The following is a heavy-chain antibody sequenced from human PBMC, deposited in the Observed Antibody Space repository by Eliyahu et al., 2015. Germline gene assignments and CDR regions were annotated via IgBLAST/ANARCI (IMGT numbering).Heavy chain of an antibody. CDR2: IIPISGTG. J-gene: IGHJ4*02. CDR3: ARPSADNSGISKPFDY. Sequence: QVQLVQSGAEVKKPGSSVKVSCKASGGTFTSYAINWVRQAPGQGLEWMGGIIPISGTGNYAQKFQGRVTITADESTSTAYMELSSLRSEDTAIYYCARPSADNSGISKPFDYWGQGTLVTVSS. CDR1: GGTFTSYA. D-gene: IGHD6-19*01. V-gene: IGHV1-69*01.